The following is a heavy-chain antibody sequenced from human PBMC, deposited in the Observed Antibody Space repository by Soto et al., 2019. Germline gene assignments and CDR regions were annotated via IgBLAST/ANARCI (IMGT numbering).Heavy chain of an antibody. V-gene: IGHV3-30*18. CDR3: AKDPYIGVVVVAAPEN. CDR2: ISYDGSNK. D-gene: IGHD2-15*01. J-gene: IGHJ4*02. Sequence: GGSLRLSCAASGFTFSSYGMHWVRQAPGKGLEWVAVISYDGSNKYYADSVKGRFTISRDNSKNTLYLQMNSLRAEDTAVYYCAKDPYIGVVVVAAPENWGQGTLVTVSS. CDR1: GFTFSSYG.